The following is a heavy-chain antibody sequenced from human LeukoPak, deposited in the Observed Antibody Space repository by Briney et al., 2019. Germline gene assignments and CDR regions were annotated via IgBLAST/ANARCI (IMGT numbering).Heavy chain of an antibody. CDR3: ARGPLLWFGSQIGNNWFDP. CDR1: GGSISSYY. V-gene: IGHV4-4*09. CDR2: IYTSGST. J-gene: IGHJ5*02. D-gene: IGHD3-10*01. Sequence: SETLSLTCTVSGGSISSYYWSWVRQPPRKGLEWLGYIYTSGSTNYNPSLKSRVTISVDTSKNQFSLKLSSVTAADTAVYYCARGPLLWFGSQIGNNWFDPWGQGTLVTVSS.